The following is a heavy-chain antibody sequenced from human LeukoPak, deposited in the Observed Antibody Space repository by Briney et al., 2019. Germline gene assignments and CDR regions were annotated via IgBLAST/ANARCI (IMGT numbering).Heavy chain of an antibody. CDR3: ARVSSYGDYSDGWFDP. CDR2: ISAYNGNT. D-gene: IGHD4-17*01. CDR1: GYTFTDYY. Sequence: ASVKVSCKASGYTFTDYYIHWVRQAPGQGLEWMGWISAYNGNTNYAQRLQGRVTMTTDTSTSTAYMELRSLRSDDTAVYYCARVSSYGDYSDGWFDPWGQGTLVTVSS. J-gene: IGHJ5*02. V-gene: IGHV1-18*04.